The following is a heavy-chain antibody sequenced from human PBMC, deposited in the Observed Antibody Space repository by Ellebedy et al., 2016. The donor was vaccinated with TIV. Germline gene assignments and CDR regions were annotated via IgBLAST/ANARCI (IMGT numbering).Heavy chain of an antibody. CDR3: AREASYSNAFDI. Sequence: ASVKVSCKASGYTFTSYYMHWVRQAPGQGLEWMGIINPSTGSTTYAQKLQGRVTMTRDTSTSTVYMELSSLRSEDTAVYYCAREASYSNAFDIWGQGTMVTVSS. D-gene: IGHD6-13*01. CDR2: INPSTGST. V-gene: IGHV1-46*01. CDR1: GYTFTSYY. J-gene: IGHJ3*02.